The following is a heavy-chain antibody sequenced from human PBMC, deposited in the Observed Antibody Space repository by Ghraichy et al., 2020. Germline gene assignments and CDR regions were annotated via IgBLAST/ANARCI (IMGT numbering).Heavy chain of an antibody. CDR1: GGSISNSGYY. Sequence: SETLSLTCTVSGGSISNSGYYWSWIRQHPGKGLEWIGYIYYSGSTYYNPSLKSRVSISVDTSKNQFSLNLTSVTAADTAVYFCARAISDIPREIRFDPWGKGFRVTVSS. V-gene: IGHV4-31*03. J-gene: IGHJ5*02. CDR2: IYYSGST. D-gene: IGHD3-3*02. CDR3: ARAISDIPREIRFDP.